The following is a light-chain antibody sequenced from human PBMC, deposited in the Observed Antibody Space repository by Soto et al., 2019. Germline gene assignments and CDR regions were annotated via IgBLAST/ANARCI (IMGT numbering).Light chain of an antibody. V-gene: IGLV2-14*01. CDR3: SSYTSSSTLV. CDR1: SSDVGGYNY. Sequence: QSALTQPASVSGSPGQSITISCTGTSSDVGGYNYVSWYQQHPGKAPKLMIYEVSNRPSGVSNRFSGSKSGNTASPTISGLQAEDEADYYCSSYTSSSTLVFGGGTKLTV. CDR2: EVS. J-gene: IGLJ2*01.